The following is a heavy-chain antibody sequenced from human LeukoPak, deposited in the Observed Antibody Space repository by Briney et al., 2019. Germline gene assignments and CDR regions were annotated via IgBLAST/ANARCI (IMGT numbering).Heavy chain of an antibody. CDR2: IYYSGST. V-gene: IGHV4-31*03. CDR3: ARVGALAEGYSGYLSYYYYMDV. Sequence: PSQTLSLTCTVSGGSISSGGYYWSWIRQHPGKGLEWIGYIYYSGSTYYNPSLKSRVTISVDTSKNQFSLKLSSVTAADTAVYYCARVGALAEGYSGYLSYYYYMDVWGKGTTVTVSS. CDR1: GGSISSGGYY. D-gene: IGHD5-12*01. J-gene: IGHJ6*03.